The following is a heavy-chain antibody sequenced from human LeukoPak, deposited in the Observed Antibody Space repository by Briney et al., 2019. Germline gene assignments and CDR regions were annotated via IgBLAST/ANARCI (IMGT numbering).Heavy chain of an antibody. CDR1: GFTFSSYA. J-gene: IGHJ4*02. Sequence: GGSLRLSCAASGFTFSSYAMSWVRQAPGKVLEWVSAISGSGGSTYYADSVKGRFTISRDNSKNTLYLQMNSLRAEDTAVYYCAKGPRHSGWSDYWGQGTLVTVSS. D-gene: IGHD6-19*01. CDR2: ISGSGGST. CDR3: AKGPRHSGWSDY. V-gene: IGHV3-23*01.